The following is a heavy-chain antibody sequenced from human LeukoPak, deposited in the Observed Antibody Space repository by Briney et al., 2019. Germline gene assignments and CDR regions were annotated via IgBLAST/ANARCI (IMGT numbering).Heavy chain of an antibody. Sequence: ASVKVSCKASGYTFTTYGISWVRQAPGQGLEWMGWISAHNGNTNYVQKFQGRVTITRNTSISTAYMELSSLRSEDTAVYYCARGHYDFWSGYSNWFDPWGQGTLVTVSS. CDR3: ARGHYDFWSGYSNWFDP. J-gene: IGHJ5*02. D-gene: IGHD3-3*01. V-gene: IGHV1-8*03. CDR2: ISAHNGNT. CDR1: GYTFTTYG.